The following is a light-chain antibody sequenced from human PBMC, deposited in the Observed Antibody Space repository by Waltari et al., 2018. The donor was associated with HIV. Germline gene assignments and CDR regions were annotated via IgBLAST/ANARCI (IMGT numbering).Light chain of an antibody. V-gene: IGKV1-5*03. CDR3: QQYSFCSGT. J-gene: IGKJ1*01. Sequence: DIQMTQSPSTLSASVGDRVTITCRASQSINTYLAWYQQKPGKAPKLLIYKASSLQSGVPSRFSGSGSGTEFTLTISSLQPDDFASYYCQQYSFCSGTFGQGTKVEIK. CDR2: KAS. CDR1: QSINTY.